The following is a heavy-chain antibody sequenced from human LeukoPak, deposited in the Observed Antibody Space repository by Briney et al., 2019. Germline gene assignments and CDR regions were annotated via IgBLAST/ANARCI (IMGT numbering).Heavy chain of an antibody. D-gene: IGHD3-10*01. CDR1: GDSITSSSYY. CDR2: VFQSVAT. Sequence: PSETLSLTCTVSGDSITSSSYYWAWIRQPPGKGLEWIGSVFQSVATYYNPSLQSRVTMSIDPSKNQCSLGLSSVTAADTAVYYCAREYYGTFEIWGQGTLVPVSP. J-gene: IGHJ4*02. CDR3: AREYYGTFEI. V-gene: IGHV4-39*01.